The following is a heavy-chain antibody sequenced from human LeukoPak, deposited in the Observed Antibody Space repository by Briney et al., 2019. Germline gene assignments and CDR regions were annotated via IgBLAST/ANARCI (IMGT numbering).Heavy chain of an antibody. J-gene: IGHJ4*02. V-gene: IGHV3-33*01. D-gene: IGHD1-14*01. Sequence: GGSLRLSCAGSGFTFGGYGMHWFRQAPGKGLEWVAVIAYDGSRAFYADSVKGRFTISRDNSKNTMSVQMDDLRAEDTAVYYCTRYNNDHFDHWGQGTLVTVSS. CDR3: TRYNNDHFDH. CDR1: GFTFGGYG. CDR2: IAYDGSRA.